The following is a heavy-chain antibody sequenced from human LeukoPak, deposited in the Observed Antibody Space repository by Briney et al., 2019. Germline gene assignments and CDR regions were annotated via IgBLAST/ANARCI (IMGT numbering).Heavy chain of an antibody. J-gene: IGHJ4*02. CDR2: IYYSGST. CDR1: GGSISTYY. Sequence: PSETLSLTCTLSGGSISTYYWSWIRQPPGKGLEWIGYIYYSGSTNYNPSLKSRVTISVDTSKNQFSLKLSSVTAADTAVYYCARHSGSSWSYFDQWGQGTVVTVSS. CDR3: ARHSGSSWSYFDQ. D-gene: IGHD6-13*01. V-gene: IGHV4-59*08.